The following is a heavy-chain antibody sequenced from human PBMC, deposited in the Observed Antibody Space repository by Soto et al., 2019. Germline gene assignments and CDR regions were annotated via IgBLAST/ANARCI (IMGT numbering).Heavy chain of an antibody. V-gene: IGHV4-59*08. D-gene: IGHD1-26*01. CDR2: IYYSGST. CDR1: ASIGNNY. Sequence: ASIGNNYWRSISAPKRKGLEWIGNIYYSGSTNYNPSLKSRVTISVDTSKNQFSLKLSSVTAADTAVYYCARLGSEVGHSDYWRQRTSVNLSS. CDR3: ARLGSEVGHSDY. J-gene: IGHJ4*02.